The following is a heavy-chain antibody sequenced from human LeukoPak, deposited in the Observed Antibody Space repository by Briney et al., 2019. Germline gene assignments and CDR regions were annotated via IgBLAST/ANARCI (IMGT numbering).Heavy chain of an antibody. CDR2: ISGDGGST. CDR3: AKERDKRPENWFDP. V-gene: IGHV3-43*02. CDR1: GVTFDDYA. J-gene: IGHJ5*02. Sequence: HPGGSLRLSCAAPGVTFDDYAMRSVRQAPGKGLEWVSLISGDGGSTYYADSVKGRFTISRDNSKNSLYLQMNSLRTEDTAVYYCAKERDKRPENWFDPWGQGTLVTVSS. D-gene: IGHD5-24*01.